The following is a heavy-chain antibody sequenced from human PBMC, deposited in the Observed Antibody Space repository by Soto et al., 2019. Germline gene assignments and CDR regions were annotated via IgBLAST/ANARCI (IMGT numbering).Heavy chain of an antibody. D-gene: IGHD2-21*02. Sequence: GGSLRLSCAASGVTFSSYAMHWVRQALGKGLEWVAVISYDGNNKYYADSVKGRFTISRDNSKNTLYLQMNSLRVEDTAVYYCARDDELIVGVTAIQDAFDIWGQGTMVTVSS. CDR3: ARDDELIVGVTAIQDAFDI. J-gene: IGHJ3*02. V-gene: IGHV3-30-3*01. CDR1: GVTFSSYA. CDR2: ISYDGNNK.